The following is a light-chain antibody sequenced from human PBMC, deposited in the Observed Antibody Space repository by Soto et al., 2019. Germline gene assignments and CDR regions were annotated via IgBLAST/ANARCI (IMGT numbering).Light chain of an antibody. Sequence: QSALTQPASVSGSPGQSITISCTGTSRDVGRYNYVSWYQQHPGKAPKLLIYDVTTRPSGVSNRFSGSKSGNTASLTISGLQAEDEADFYCSSYTTSSTYVFGTGTTLTVL. CDR2: DVT. J-gene: IGLJ1*01. CDR3: SSYTTSSTYV. CDR1: SRDVGRYNY. V-gene: IGLV2-14*01.